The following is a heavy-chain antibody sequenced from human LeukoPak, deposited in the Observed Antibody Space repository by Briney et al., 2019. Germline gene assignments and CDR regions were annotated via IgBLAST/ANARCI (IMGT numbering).Heavy chain of an antibody. Sequence: GGSLRLSCAASGFTFSNYWMIWVRQAPGKGLEWVANIQQDGGQKRYADSVRGRFTVSRDNAQTSLYLHMNSLRAEDTAVYYCARASNPWLQLSWGQGTLVTVSS. D-gene: IGHD5-24*01. CDR3: ARASNPWLQLS. CDR1: GFTFSNYW. CDR2: IQQDGGQK. J-gene: IGHJ4*02. V-gene: IGHV3-7*05.